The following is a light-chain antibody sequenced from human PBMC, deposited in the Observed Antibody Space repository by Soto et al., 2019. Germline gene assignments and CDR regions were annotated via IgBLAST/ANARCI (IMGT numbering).Light chain of an antibody. CDR2: AAS. CDR3: QQANSFPGT. J-gene: IGKJ1*01. CDR1: QGISSL. Sequence: DIQMTQSPYSVSAAVGDRVTITGRAWQGISSLLAWYQQKPGKAPKLLIYAASSLQSGVPSRFSGSGSGTDFTLTSSSLQPEDFATYYCQQANSFPGTFGQGTQVEIK. V-gene: IGKV1-12*01.